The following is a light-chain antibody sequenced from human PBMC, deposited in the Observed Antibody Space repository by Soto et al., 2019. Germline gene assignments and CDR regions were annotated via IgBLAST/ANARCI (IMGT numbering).Light chain of an antibody. CDR1: QSVSSSY. J-gene: IGKJ1*01. Sequence: EIVLTQSPGTLSLSPGERATLSCRASQSVSSSYLAWYQQKPGQAPRLLIYGASSRATGIPDRFSGGGSGTEFTLTISSLQTDDFATYECQHYNSYSEAFGQGTKVDIK. V-gene: IGKV3-20*01. CDR2: GAS. CDR3: QHYNSYSEA.